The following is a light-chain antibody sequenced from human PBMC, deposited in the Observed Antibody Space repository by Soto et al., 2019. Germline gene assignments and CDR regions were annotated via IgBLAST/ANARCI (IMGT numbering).Light chain of an antibody. CDR3: QQTYSTPYT. Sequence: DIPMTQSPSSLSAFVGDSVTFTCRASQGISNYLAWYHQKPGKVPKLLVYAASTLQSGVPSRFSGSGSGTEFTLTIRSLQPEDLGTYYCQQTYSTPYTFGQGTTVVIK. V-gene: IGKV1-27*01. J-gene: IGKJ2*01. CDR2: AAS. CDR1: QGISNY.